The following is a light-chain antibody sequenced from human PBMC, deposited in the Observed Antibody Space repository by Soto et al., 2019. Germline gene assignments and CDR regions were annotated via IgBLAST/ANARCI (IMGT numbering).Light chain of an antibody. CDR2: GNS. CDR1: SSNIGAGYD. CDR3: QSYDSSLSGFGV. J-gene: IGLJ3*02. Sequence: QSVLTQPPSVSGAPGQRVTISCTGSSSNIGAGYDVHWYQQLPGTAPKLLIYGNSNRPSRVPDRFSGSKSGTSASLAITGLQAEDEADYYCQSYDSSLSGFGVFGGGTKLTVL. V-gene: IGLV1-40*01.